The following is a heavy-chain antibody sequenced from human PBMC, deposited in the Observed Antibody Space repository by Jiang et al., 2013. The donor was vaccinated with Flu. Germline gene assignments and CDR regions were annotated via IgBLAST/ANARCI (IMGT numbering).Heavy chain of an antibody. V-gene: IGHV4-59*08. J-gene: IGHJ4*02. CDR2: IYYSGIT. CDR1: GGSISNHY. Sequence: GSGLVKPSETLSLICTVSGGSISNHYWSWIRQTPGKGLEWIGYIYYSGITNYNPSLRSRVTITGDTSKTQFSLKLQSVTAADTAVYYCARHGHYGGHIDYWGQGTLVTVSS. CDR3: ARHGHYGGHIDY. D-gene: IGHD4-23*01.